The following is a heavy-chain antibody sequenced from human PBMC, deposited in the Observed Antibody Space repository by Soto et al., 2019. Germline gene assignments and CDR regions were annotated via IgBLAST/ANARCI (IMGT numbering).Heavy chain of an antibody. CDR1: GFTFSNYG. D-gene: IGHD6-13*01. J-gene: IGHJ4*02. CDR3: AKEEGTGVGDTSEFHS. V-gene: IGHV3-23*01. CDR2: VSASGGTT. Sequence: EVQLLESGGGLVQPGGSLRLSCAASGFTFSNYGMSWLRQATGKGLEWVSVVSASGGTTYYADSVKGRFTISRDNPRNTLYLQMNSLRAEDTAVYYCAKEEGTGVGDTSEFHSWGQGTLVTVSS.